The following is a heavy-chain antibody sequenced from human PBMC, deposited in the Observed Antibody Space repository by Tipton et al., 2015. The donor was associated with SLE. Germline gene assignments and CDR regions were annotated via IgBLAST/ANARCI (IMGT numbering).Heavy chain of an antibody. J-gene: IGHJ4*02. Sequence: TLSLTCTVSGGSISSYYWSWIRQPPGKGLEWIGYIYYSGSTNYNPSLKSRVTISVDTSKNQFSLKLSSVTAADTAVYYCARDPRGSGSFDYWGQGTLFTVSS. V-gene: IGHV4-59*01. CDR1: GGSISSYY. CDR2: IYYSGST. CDR3: ARDPRGSGSFDY. D-gene: IGHD3-22*01.